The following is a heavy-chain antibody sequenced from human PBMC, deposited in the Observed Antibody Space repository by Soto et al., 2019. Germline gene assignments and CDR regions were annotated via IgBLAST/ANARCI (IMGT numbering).Heavy chain of an antibody. CDR2: IIPIFGTT. J-gene: IGHJ3*02. CDR3: AREGYTFGPGAVRGAFDI. Sequence: QVQLVQSETEVRKPGSSMKVSCTASGGTFGSNAISWVRQAPGQGLEWMGNIIPIFGTTKNAQNFQGRVTMTADESTNTAYMELSSLRSEDTAIYYCAREGYTFGPGAVRGAFDIWGQGTMVTVSS. CDR1: GGTFGSNA. D-gene: IGHD1-1*01. V-gene: IGHV1-69*15.